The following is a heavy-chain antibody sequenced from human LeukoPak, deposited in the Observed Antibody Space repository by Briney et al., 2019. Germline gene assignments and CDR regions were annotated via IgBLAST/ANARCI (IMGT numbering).Heavy chain of an antibody. CDR3: ANLPVPGGYYYYYYMDV. J-gene: IGHJ6*03. Sequence: GGSLRLSCAASGFTFDDYGMSWVRQAPGKGLEWVSGINWNGGSTGYADSVKGRFTISRDNSKNTLYLQMNSLRAEDTAVYYCANLPVPGGYYYYYYMDVWGKGTTVTISS. CDR2: INWNGGST. CDR1: GFTFDDYG. D-gene: IGHD1-1*01. V-gene: IGHV3-20*04.